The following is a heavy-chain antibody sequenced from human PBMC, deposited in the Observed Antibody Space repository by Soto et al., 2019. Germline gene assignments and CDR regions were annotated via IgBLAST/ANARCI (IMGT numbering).Heavy chain of an antibody. D-gene: IGHD3-22*01. J-gene: IGHJ5*02. V-gene: IGHV3-21*01. CDR3: ARGLILGGYDH. Sequence: LILSCGASGFTFIGYSMNWVRQAPGKGLEWVSSISSSSSYMYYADSVKGRFTISRDNAKNSLYQQMNSLRAEDTAVYYCARGLILGGYDHWAQATLVTVPS. CDR1: GFTFIGYS. CDR2: ISSSSSYM.